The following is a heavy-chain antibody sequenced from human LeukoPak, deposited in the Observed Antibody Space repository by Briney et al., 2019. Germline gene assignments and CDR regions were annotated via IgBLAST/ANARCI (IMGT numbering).Heavy chain of an antibody. J-gene: IGHJ5*02. D-gene: IGHD2-2*01. Sequence: ASVKVSCKASGYTFTGYYMHWVRQAPGQGLEWMGWINPNSGGTNYAQKFQGRVTMTRDTSISTAYMELSRLRSDDTAVYYCARGACMDYCSSTSCRKNWFDPWGQGTLVTVSS. CDR1: GYTFTGYY. V-gene: IGHV1-2*02. CDR2: INPNSGGT. CDR3: ARGACMDYCSSTSCRKNWFDP.